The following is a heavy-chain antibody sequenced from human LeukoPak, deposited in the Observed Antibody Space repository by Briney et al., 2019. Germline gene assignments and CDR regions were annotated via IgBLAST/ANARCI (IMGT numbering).Heavy chain of an antibody. CDR2: LGGSGGST. D-gene: IGHD2-2*02. CDR3: AKQSGASCYTAADY. J-gene: IGHJ4*02. V-gene: IGHV3-23*01. Sequence: PGGSLRLSCAASGFTFSNYAMSWVRQAPGKGLEWVSVLGGSGGSTYYADSVKGRVTISRDNSKNTLFLQMNSLRAEDTAVYYCAKQSGASCYTAADYWGQGTLVTVYS. CDR1: GFTFSNYA.